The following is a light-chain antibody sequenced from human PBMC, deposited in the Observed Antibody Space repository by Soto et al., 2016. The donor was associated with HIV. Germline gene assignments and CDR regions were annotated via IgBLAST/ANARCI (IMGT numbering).Light chain of an antibody. J-gene: IGKJ1*01. V-gene: IGKV1-5*03. CDR2: KAS. CDR1: QSISTW. CDR3: QHSWT. Sequence: FQMTQSPSTLSASVGDRVTITCRASQSISTWLAWYQQKPGKAPNLLIYKASTLKSGVPSRFSGSGSGTEFTLTINSLQPDDFAIYYCQHSWTFGQGTKVEIK.